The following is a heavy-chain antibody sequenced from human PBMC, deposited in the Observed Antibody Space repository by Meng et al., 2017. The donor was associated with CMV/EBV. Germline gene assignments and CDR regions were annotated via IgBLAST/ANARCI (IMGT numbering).Heavy chain of an antibody. CDR1: GGNFSSYA. Sequence: SGGNFSSYANSWVRQAPGQGLEWMGGIIPIFGTANYAQKFQGRVTITADESTSTAYMELSSLRSEDTAVYYCARDSGNSSGYYPFFDYWGQGTLVTVSS. D-gene: IGHD3-22*01. CDR3: ARDSGNSSGYYPFFDY. V-gene: IGHV1-69*01. CDR2: IIPIFGTA. J-gene: IGHJ4*02.